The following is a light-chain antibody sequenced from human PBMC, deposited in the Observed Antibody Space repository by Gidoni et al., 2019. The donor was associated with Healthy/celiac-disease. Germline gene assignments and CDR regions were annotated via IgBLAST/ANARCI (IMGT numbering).Light chain of an antibody. V-gene: IGKV1-33*01. CDR3: QQYDNLPLT. Sequence: IELIQAPSSLSASVGDRVTITCQASQDIISYLKWYQQKPGKAPKLLIYDASNLETGVPSRFSGSGSWTDFTFTISSLQPEDIATYYWQQYDNLPLTFGGXTKVEIK. CDR1: QDIISY. J-gene: IGKJ4*01. CDR2: DAS.